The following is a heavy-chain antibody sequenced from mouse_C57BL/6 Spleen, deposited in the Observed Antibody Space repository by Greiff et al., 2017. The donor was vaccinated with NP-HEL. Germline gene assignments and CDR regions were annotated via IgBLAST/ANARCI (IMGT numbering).Heavy chain of an antibody. CDR2: IYPGDGDT. V-gene: IGHV1-82*01. D-gene: IGHD1-1*01. CDR3: ARGEEPYYYGSSTPFDY. J-gene: IGHJ2*01. Sequence: VKLVESGPELVKPGASVKISCKASGYAFSSSWMNWVKQRPGQGLEWIGRIYPGDGDTNYNGKFKGKATLTADKSSSTAYMQLSSLTSEDSAVYFCARGEEPYYYGSSTPFDYWGQGTTLTVSS. CDR1: GYAFSSSW.